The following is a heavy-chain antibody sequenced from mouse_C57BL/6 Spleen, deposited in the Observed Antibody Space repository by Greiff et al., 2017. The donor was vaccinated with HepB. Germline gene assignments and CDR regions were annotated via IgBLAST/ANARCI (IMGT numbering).Heavy chain of an antibody. CDR3: ARQGYDGYYPDY. CDR1: GYTFTDYY. V-gene: IGHV1-76*01. CDR2: IYPGSGNT. D-gene: IGHD2-3*01. Sequence: QVQLKQSGAELVRPGASVKLSCKASGYTFTDYYINWVKQRPGQGLEWIARIYPGSGNTYYNEKFKGKATLTAEKSSSTAYMQLSSLTSEDSAVYFCARQGYDGYYPDYWGQGTTLTVSS. J-gene: IGHJ2*01.